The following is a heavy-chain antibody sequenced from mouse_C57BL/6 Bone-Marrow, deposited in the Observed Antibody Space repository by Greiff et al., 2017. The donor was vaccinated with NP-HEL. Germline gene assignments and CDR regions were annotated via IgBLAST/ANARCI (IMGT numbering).Heavy chain of an antibody. Sequence: QVQLQQPGAELVMPGASVKLSCKASGYTFTSYWMHWVKQRPGQGLEWIGEIDPSDSYTNYNQKFKGKSTLTVDKSSRTAYMQLSSLTSEDSAVYYCAREGNYGYWYFDVWGTGTTVTVSS. D-gene: IGHD2-1*01. CDR1: GYTFTSYW. CDR3: AREGNYGYWYFDV. CDR2: IDPSDSYT. J-gene: IGHJ1*03. V-gene: IGHV1-69*01.